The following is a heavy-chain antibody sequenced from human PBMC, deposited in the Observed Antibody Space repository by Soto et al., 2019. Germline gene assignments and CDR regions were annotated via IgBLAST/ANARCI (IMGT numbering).Heavy chain of an antibody. V-gene: IGHV3-23*01. CDR3: AKQGDYDFWSSSNNWLDP. CDR1: GFSLSRYA. Sequence: PGGSLRRSCAASGFSLSRYAISWVRQAPGKALEWISSIGGRGGSTYYADSVKGGFTISRDNSKNTVYLQMNSLRVEDTAVYYCAKQGDYDFWSSSNNWLDPWGQGTLVTVSS. CDR2: IGGRGGST. J-gene: IGHJ5*02. D-gene: IGHD3-3*01.